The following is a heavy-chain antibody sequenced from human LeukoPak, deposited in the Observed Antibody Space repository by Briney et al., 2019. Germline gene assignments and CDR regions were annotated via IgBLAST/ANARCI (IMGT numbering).Heavy chain of an antibody. CDR1: GGTFSSYA. CDR2: IIPILGIA. V-gene: IGHV1-69*04. CDR3: ASHTKLTRGYSYGSFDY. D-gene: IGHD5-18*01. J-gene: IGHJ4*02. Sequence: SVKVSCKASGGTFSSYAISWVRQAPGQGLEWMGRIIPILGIANYAQKFQGRVTITADKSTSTAYMELGSLRSEDTAVYYCASHTKLTRGYSYGSFDYWGQGTLVTVSS.